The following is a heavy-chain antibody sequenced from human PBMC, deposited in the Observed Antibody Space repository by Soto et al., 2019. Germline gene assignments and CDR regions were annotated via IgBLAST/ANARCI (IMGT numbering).Heavy chain of an antibody. Sequence: SQTLSLTCAITGDSVSSNSAGWSWVRQSPSRGLEWLGRTYYRSKWYYEYAVSVRGRITINPDTSKDQFSLQLNSVTPEDTAVYYCARWRPEQQLAYGMDVWGQGTTVT. J-gene: IGHJ6*02. V-gene: IGHV6-1*01. CDR2: TYYRSKWYY. D-gene: IGHD6-13*01. CDR1: GDSVSSNSAG. CDR3: ARWRPEQQLAYGMDV.